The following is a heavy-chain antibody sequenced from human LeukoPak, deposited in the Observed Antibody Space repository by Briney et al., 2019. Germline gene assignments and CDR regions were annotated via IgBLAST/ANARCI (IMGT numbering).Heavy chain of an antibody. CDR2: IDGSGSSI. D-gene: IGHD3-22*01. CDR3: ARGPGSSGGAYVGDY. J-gene: IGHJ4*01. CDR1: GFTFSNHW. Sequence: GGSLRLSCAASGFTFSNHWMHWVRHVPGKGLVWVARIDGSGSSISHADFVKGRFSISRGNAKSTLYLQMNSLRAEDTAVYYCARGPGSSGGAYVGDYWGHGTLVTVSS. V-gene: IGHV3-74*01.